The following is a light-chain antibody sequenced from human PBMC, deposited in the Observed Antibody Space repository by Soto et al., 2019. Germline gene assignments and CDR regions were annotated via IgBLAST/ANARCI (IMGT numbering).Light chain of an antibody. Sequence: SALTQPASVSGSPGQSITISCSGTSSDVGGYNSVSWYQQHPGKAPKLMIYNVNNRPSGISNRFSGSKSGNTASLTISGLQAEDEADYYCSSYTSTSTYVFGTGTKVTVL. CDR2: NVN. CDR3: SSYTSTSTYV. CDR1: SSDVGGYNS. J-gene: IGLJ1*01. V-gene: IGLV2-14*03.